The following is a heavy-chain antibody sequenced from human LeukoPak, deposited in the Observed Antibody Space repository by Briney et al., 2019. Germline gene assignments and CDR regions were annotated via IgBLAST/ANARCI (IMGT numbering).Heavy chain of an antibody. CDR1: GGSFSGYY. Sequence: SETLSLTCAVYGGSFSGYYWSWIRQPPGKGLEWIGEINHSGSTNYNPSLISRVTISVDTSKNQFSLKLSSVTAADTAVYYCARGPAAVDYWGQGTLVTVSS. J-gene: IGHJ4*02. CDR2: INHSGST. V-gene: IGHV4-34*01. CDR3: ARGPAAVDY. D-gene: IGHD2-2*01.